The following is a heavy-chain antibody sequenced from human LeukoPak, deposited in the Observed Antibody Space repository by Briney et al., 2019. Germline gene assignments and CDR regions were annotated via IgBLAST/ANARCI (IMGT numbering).Heavy chain of an antibody. D-gene: IGHD6-6*01. CDR3: ARDDSGQLVLDAFDI. V-gene: IGHV3-21*01. J-gene: IGHJ3*02. CDR1: GFTFSSYS. CDR2: ISSSSSYI. Sequence: PGGSLRLSCAASGFTFSSYSMNWVRQAPGKGLEWVSSISSSSSYIYYADSVKGRFTISRDNAKNSLYLQMNSLRAEDTAVYYCARDDSGQLVLDAFDIWGQGTMVTVSS.